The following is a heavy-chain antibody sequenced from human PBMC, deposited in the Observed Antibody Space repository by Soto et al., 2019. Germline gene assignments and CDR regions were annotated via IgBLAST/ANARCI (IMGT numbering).Heavy chain of an antibody. D-gene: IGHD2-21*01. CDR2: FYHAGSP. V-gene: IGHV4-4*02. J-gene: IGHJ3*01. Sequence: SETLSLTCAVSGGSIRSSSWWTWLRQSPGKGLEWIGEFYHAGSPHYNPSFQSPVTISADTSKNLFSLRLTSVTAADTAIYYCARASSFRGDFDFWGQGTAVTVSS. CDR1: GGSIRSSSW. CDR3: ARASSFRGDFDF.